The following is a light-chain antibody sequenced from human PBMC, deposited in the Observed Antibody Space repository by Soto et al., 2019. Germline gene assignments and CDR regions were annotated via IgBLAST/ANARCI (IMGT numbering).Light chain of an antibody. Sequence: IVMTQSPATLSVSPGEKATLSCRASQTVYNNLAWYQQKTGQAPRLLVYFASTRAAGIPARFSGSGSGTEFSPTISSLQSEDFALYYCQQYTAWPLTFGGGTKVETK. CDR2: FAS. CDR1: QTVYNN. J-gene: IGKJ4*01. CDR3: QQYTAWPLT. V-gene: IGKV3-15*01.